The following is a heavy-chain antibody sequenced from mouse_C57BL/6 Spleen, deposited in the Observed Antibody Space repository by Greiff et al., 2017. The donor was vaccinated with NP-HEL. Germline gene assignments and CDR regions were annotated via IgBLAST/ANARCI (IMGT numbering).Heavy chain of an antibody. CDR2: IDPSDIYT. Sequence: QVQLQQPGAELVMPGASVKLSCKASGYTFTSYWMHWVKQRPGQGLEWIGEIDPSDIYTNYNQKFKGKSTLTVDKSSSTAYMQLSSLTSEDSAVYYCARSGYYGCSDYWGQGTTLTVSS. CDR3: ARSGYYGCSDY. CDR1: GYTFTSYW. D-gene: IGHD1-1*01. J-gene: IGHJ2*01. V-gene: IGHV1-69*01.